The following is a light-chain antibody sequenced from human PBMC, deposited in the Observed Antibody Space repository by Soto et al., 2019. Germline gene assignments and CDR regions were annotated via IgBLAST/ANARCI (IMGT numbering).Light chain of an antibody. CDR1: QNISNY. Sequence: VVLTQSPATLSLTPAKSATLPWRASQNISNYLIWYQQKPGKAPRLLIYDASNRATGVPARFSGSGSGSDFTLTISSLQPEDFAAYYCQQRSNWPRTYGQGTKVDIK. J-gene: IGKJ1*01. V-gene: IGKV3-11*01. CDR3: QQRSNWPRT. CDR2: DAS.